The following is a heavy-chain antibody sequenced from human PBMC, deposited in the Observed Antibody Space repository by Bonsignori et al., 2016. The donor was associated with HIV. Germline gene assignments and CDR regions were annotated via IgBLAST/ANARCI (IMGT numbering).Heavy chain of an antibody. V-gene: IGHV4-39*07. J-gene: IGHJ3*01. CDR1: GGSISSSSYY. CDR2: IDYSGGT. CDR3: VSRAFED. Sequence: SETLSLTCTVSGGSISSSSYYWGWIRQPPGKGLEWIGSIDYSGGTYYTPSLESRVTISADTSRNQFSLRLSSVTAADTAIYYCVSRAFEDWGQGTMVTVSS.